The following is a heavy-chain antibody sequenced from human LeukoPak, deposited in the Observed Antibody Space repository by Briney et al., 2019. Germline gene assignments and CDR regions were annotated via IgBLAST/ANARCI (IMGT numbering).Heavy chain of an antibody. J-gene: IGHJ5*02. Sequence: GGSLRLSCAASGFTFSSYGIHWVRQAPGKGLEWVAVISYDGSNKYYADSVKGRFTISRDNSKNTLYLQMNSLRAEDTAVYYCAKAGRQDWFDPWGQGTLVTVSS. V-gene: IGHV3-30*18. CDR1: GFTFSSYG. CDR2: ISYDGSNK. CDR3: AKAGRQDWFDP.